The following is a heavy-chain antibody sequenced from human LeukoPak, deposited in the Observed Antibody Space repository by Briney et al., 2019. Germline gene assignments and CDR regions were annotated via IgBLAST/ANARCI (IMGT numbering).Heavy chain of an antibody. Sequence: PGGSLRLSCAASGAIFSNHAMSWVRQAPGKGLEWVSILSGTGATTYYAASVKGRFTISRDKSKNTLYLQMNSLRAEDTALYYCASTSMVRGVITPFDYWGQGTLVTVSS. CDR2: LSGTGATT. D-gene: IGHD3-10*01. J-gene: IGHJ4*02. CDR1: GAIFSNHA. CDR3: ASTSMVRGVITPFDY. V-gene: IGHV3-23*01.